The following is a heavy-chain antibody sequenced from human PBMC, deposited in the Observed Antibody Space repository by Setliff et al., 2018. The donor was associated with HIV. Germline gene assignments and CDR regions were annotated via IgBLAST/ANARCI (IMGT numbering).Heavy chain of an antibody. CDR2: ISPFNGNT. CDR1: GYTFTTYG. D-gene: IGHD3-10*01. CDR3: ARGVDAGSDY. Sequence: ASVKVSCKTSGYTFTTYGITWVRQAPGQGLEWMGWISPFNGNTNFAQKFQGRVTMTTDTSTTTAYMELRNLTSDDTAVYFCARGVDAGSDYWGQGTLVTVSS. V-gene: IGHV1-18*01. J-gene: IGHJ4*02.